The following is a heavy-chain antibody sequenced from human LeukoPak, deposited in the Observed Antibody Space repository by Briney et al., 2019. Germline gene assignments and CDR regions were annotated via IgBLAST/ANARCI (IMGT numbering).Heavy chain of an antibody. V-gene: IGHV4-61*02. D-gene: IGHD3-10*01. CDR2: IYTSGST. Sequence: SETLSLTCTVSGGSISSGSYYWSWIRQPAGKGLEWTGRIYTSGSTNYNPSLKSRVTISVDTSKNQFSLKLSSVTAADTAVYYCARGPDGVLLWFGELHLDYWGQGTLVTVSS. CDR1: GGSISSGSYY. CDR3: ARGPDGVLLWFGELHLDY. J-gene: IGHJ4*02.